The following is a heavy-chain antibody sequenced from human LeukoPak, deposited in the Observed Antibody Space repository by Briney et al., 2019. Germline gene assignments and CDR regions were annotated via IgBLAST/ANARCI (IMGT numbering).Heavy chain of an antibody. Sequence: PSETLSLTCTVSGGSISSYYWSWIRQPPGKGLEWIGYIYYSGSTNYNPSLKSRVTISVDTSKNQFSLKLSSVTAADTAVYYCARDPEGSNWFDPWGQGTLVTVSS. CDR3: ARDPEGSNWFDP. J-gene: IGHJ5*02. V-gene: IGHV4-59*01. CDR2: IYYSGST. D-gene: IGHD1-14*01. CDR1: GGSISSYY.